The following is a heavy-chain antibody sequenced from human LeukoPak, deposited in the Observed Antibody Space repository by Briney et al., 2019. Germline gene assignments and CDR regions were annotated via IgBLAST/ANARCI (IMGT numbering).Heavy chain of an antibody. CDR3: LRGGGRSYCDY. J-gene: IGHJ4*02. CDR1: GYTFTAYN. CDR2: MNPNSGDT. D-gene: IGHD2-15*01. Sequence: ASVKVSCKPSGYTFTAYNIHWVRQAPGQGLEWMGWMNPNSGDTNYAQNFQGRVTMTRDTPISTAYMELSSLRSDDTAVYFCLRGGGRSYCDYWGQGTPVTVPS. V-gene: IGHV1-2*02.